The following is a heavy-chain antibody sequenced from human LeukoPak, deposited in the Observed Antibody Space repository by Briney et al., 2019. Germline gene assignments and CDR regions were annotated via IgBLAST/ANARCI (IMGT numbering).Heavy chain of an antibody. D-gene: IGHD3-22*01. CDR1: GGSISSGGYY. Sequence: PSETLSLTCTVSGGSISSGGYYWSWIRQHPGKGLEWIGYIYYSGSTYYNPSLKSRVTISVDTSKNQFSLKLSSVTAADTAVYYCARYPSRSRDYYDSSGGLEGFDYWGQGTLVTVSS. J-gene: IGHJ4*02. CDR3: ARYPSRSRDYYDSSGGLEGFDY. CDR2: IYYSGST. V-gene: IGHV4-31*03.